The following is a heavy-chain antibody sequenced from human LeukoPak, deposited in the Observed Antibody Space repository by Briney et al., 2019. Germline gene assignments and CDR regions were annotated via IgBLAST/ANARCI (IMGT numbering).Heavy chain of an antibody. CDR3: AKVDSAAAAGYFDY. CDR2: ISGGGGIT. Sequence: GGSLRLSCAASAFTFSRSAMSWVRQAPGKGLEWVSVISGGGGITNYADSVQGRFTISRDNSKNTLYLQMNSLRAEDTAVYYCAKVDSAAAAGYFDYWGQGTLVTVSS. V-gene: IGHV3-23*01. J-gene: IGHJ4*02. CDR1: AFTFSRSA. D-gene: IGHD6-13*01.